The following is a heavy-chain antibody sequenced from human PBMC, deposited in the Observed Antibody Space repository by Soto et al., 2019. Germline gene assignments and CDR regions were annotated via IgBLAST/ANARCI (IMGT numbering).Heavy chain of an antibody. CDR3: ADRRSYYDSSGYYDERAFDT. D-gene: IGHD3-22*01. V-gene: IGHV2-5*02. CDR1: GFSLSTSGVG. J-gene: IGHJ5*02. Sequence: QITLKESGPTLVKPTQTLTLTCTFSGFSLSTSGVGVGWIRQPPGKALEWLALIYWDDDKRYSPSLKSRLTITKDTSKNKVVLTMTNMDPVETATYYYADRRSYYDSSGYYDERAFDTWGQGTLVTVSS. CDR2: IYWDDDK.